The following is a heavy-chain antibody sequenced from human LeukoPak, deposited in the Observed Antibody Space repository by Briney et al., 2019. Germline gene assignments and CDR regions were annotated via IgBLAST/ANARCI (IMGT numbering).Heavy chain of an antibody. Sequence: ASVKVSCKGSAYTFTSYAIHWVRQPPAQGLEWMGWVTPSGGTNYPQKFQGRVAITWDPSITTAYMDLSRLTSDDTAVYCCARDRYGDGFAHLDCRGQGALVTVSS. V-gene: IGHV1-2*02. D-gene: IGHD5-24*01. CDR3: ARDRYGDGFAHLDC. CDR1: AYTFTSYA. CDR2: VTPSGGT. J-gene: IGHJ4*02.